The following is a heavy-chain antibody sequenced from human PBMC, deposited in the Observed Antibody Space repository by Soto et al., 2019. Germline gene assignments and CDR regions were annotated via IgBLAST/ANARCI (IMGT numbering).Heavy chain of an antibody. D-gene: IGHD2-15*01. CDR2: ISGSGGST. V-gene: IGHV3-23*01. CDR3: AKVIVVVAATPGAY. Sequence: PRGSLRLSCAASGFTFSSYAMSWVRQAPGKGLEWVSAISGSGGSTYYADSVKGRFTISRDNSKNTLYLQMNSLRAEDTAVYYCAKVIVVVAATPGAYWGQGTLVTVSS. J-gene: IGHJ4*02. CDR1: GFTFSSYA.